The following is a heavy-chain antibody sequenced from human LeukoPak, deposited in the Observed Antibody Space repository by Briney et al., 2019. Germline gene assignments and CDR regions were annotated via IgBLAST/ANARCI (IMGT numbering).Heavy chain of an antibody. D-gene: IGHD5-18*01. CDR2: ISSSSYI. J-gene: IGHJ5*02. CDR1: GFTFSSYS. CDR3: ARVSAMVSVSWFDP. Sequence: GGSLRLSCAASGFTFSSYSMNWVRQAPGKGLEWVSSISSSSYIYYADSVKGRFTISRDNAKNSLYLQMNSLRAEDTAVYYCARVSAMVSVSWFDPWGQGTLVTVSS. V-gene: IGHV3-21*01.